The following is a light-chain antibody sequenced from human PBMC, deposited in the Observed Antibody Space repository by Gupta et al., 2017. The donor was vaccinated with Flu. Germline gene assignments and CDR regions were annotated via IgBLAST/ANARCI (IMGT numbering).Light chain of an antibody. Sequence: QYALTQPASVSGSPGQSIPIPCHGDSNDIGRYNYVYWYQHHPGKAPKLIIYEFTERPSGISDRFSGSKSGNTASLTISGLQADDVAHYYCCSFTSTSTPLVFGGGTKLTVL. CDR3: CSFTSTSTPLV. CDR2: EFT. V-gene: IGLV2-14*01. J-gene: IGLJ2*01. CDR1: SNDIGRYNY.